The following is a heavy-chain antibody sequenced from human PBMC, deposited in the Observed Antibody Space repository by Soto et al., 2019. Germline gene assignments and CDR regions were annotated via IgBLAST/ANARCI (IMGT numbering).Heavy chain of an antibody. D-gene: IGHD1-26*01. V-gene: IGHV1-3*01. CDR3: ARNSGSYSSFYYYGMDV. J-gene: IGHJ6*02. CDR2: INAGNGNT. Sequence: ASVKVSCKASGYTFTSYAMHWVRQAPGQRLEWMGWINAGNGNTKYSQKFQGRVTITRDTSASTAYMELSSLRSEDTAVYYCARNSGSYSSFYYYGMDVWGQGATVTVSS. CDR1: GYTFTSYA.